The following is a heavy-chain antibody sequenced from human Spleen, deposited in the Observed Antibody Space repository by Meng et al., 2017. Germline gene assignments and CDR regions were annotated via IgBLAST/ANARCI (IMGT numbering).Heavy chain of an antibody. CDR1: GYTFTSYG. CDR2: IRPYDGDT. J-gene: IGHJ4*02. Sequence: QVQVVAAGDEVKNAGASVKVSCNASGYTFTSYGISWVRPAPGQGVEWMGWIRPYDGDTSYAQKVQGRVTMTTAASTSTAYMELSSLRSEDTAVYYCARCYYYGSGTFDYWGQGTLVTVSS. D-gene: IGHD3-10*01. V-gene: IGHV1-18*01. CDR3: ARCYYYGSGTFDY.